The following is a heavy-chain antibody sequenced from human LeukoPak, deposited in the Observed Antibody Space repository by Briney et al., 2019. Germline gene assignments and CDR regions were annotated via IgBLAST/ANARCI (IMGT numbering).Heavy chain of an antibody. D-gene: IGHD6-13*01. Sequence: GGSLSLSCAASGFTFSSYEMNWARQAPGRGLEWISYISSSGSSISYADSVKGRFTISRDNAKNSLNLQMNSLRAEDTAVYYCANSAAVGTFYWGQGTLVTVSS. V-gene: IGHV3-48*03. CDR3: ANSAAVGTFY. J-gene: IGHJ4*02. CDR2: ISSSGSSI. CDR1: GFTFSSYE.